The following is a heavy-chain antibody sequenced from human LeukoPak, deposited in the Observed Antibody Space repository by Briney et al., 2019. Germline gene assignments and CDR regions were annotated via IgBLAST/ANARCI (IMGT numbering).Heavy chain of an antibody. CDR3: ARGPDYYDSSGYRDY. Sequence: ASVKVSCKASGYTFTSYDINWVRQATGQGREWMGWMNPNSGNTGYAQKFQGRVTMTRNTSISTAYMELSRLRSEDTAVYYCARGPDYYDSSGYRDYWGQGTLVTVSS. V-gene: IGHV1-8*01. D-gene: IGHD3-22*01. CDR2: MNPNSGNT. CDR1: GYTFTSYD. J-gene: IGHJ4*02.